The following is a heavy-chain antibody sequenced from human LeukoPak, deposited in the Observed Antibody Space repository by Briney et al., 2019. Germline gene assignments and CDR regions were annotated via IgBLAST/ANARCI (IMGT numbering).Heavy chain of an antibody. Sequence: PSETLSLTCAVYGGSFSGYYWSWIRQPPGKGLEWIGEINHSGSTNYNPSLKSRVTISVDTSKNQFSLKLSSVTAADTAVYYCARGLLRLSYYHGMDVWGQGTTVTVSS. CDR2: INHSGST. D-gene: IGHD3-16*01. CDR1: GGSFSGYY. V-gene: IGHV4-34*01. J-gene: IGHJ6*02. CDR3: ARGLLRLSYYHGMDV.